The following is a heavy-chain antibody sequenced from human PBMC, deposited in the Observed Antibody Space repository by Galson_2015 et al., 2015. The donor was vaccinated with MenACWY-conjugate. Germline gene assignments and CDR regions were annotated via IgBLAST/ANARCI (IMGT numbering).Heavy chain of an antibody. CDR3: ARWVAVKMIEY. CDR1: GFTFSDYT. Sequence: LRLSCAISGFTFSDYTMGWVRQAPGKGLEWIGYIHYSGSTKYNPSLKARITMSLDTSENQFSLKLSSVTAADTAVYYCARWVAVKMIEYCGQGTLVTVSS. V-gene: IGHV4-59*01. J-gene: IGHJ4*02. CDR2: IHYSGST. D-gene: IGHD6-19*01.